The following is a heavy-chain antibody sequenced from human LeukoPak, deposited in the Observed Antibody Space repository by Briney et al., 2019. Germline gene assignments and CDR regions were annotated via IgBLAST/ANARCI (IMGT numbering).Heavy chain of an antibody. D-gene: IGHD1-26*01. CDR2: ITSSSTYI. J-gene: IGHJ4*02. CDR3: ARGSSGSYYTLFDY. Sequence: GGSLRLSCAASGFTFSSYGMSWVRQAPGKGLEWVSSITSSSTYIYYADSMKGRFTISRDNAKNSLYLQMDSLRAEDTAVYYCARGSSGSYYTLFDYWGQGTLVTVSS. V-gene: IGHV3-21*01. CDR1: GFTFSSYG.